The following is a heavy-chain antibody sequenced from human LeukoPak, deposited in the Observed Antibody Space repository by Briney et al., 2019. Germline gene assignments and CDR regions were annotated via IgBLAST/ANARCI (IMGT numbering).Heavy chain of an antibody. V-gene: IGHV1-2*02. Sequence: ASVKVSCKASGYTFTGYYIHWVRQAPGQGLEWVGWINPNSGGTKYAQKFQGRVTMTRDTSISTAYMELRRLTADDTAVYYCARGRGPYYCVMDVWGQGTTVTVSS. CDR2: INPNSGGT. CDR1: GYTFTGYY. J-gene: IGHJ6*02. CDR3: ARGRGPYYCVMDV. D-gene: IGHD3-10*01.